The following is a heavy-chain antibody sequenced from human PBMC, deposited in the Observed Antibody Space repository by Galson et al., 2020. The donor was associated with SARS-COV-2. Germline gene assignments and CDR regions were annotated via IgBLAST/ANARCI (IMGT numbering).Heavy chain of an antibody. CDR3: ARAAVDSGSFPPNTYYYYYGMDV. CDR2: ISYDGSNK. D-gene: IGHD1-26*01. J-gene: IGHJ6*02. V-gene: IGHV3-30*04. CDR1: GFTFSSYA. Sequence: GGSLRLSCAASGFTFSSYAMHWVRLAPGTGLEWVAVISYDGSNKYYADSVKGRFTISRDNSKNTLYLQMNSLRAEDTAVYYCARAAVDSGSFPPNTYYYYYGMDVWGQGTTVTVSS.